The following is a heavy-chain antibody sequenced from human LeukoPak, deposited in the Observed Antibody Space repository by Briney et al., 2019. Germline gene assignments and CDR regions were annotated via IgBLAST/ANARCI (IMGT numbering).Heavy chain of an antibody. CDR1: GFTFSSYW. CDR2: IKQDGSEK. CDR3: ARDYDILTAYHASFDY. V-gene: IGHV3-7*01. D-gene: IGHD3-9*01. Sequence: PGGSLRLSCTVSGFTFSSYWMSWVRQAPGKGLEWVANIKQDGSEKYYVDSVKGRFTVSRDNAKNSLYLQMNSLRAEDTAVYYCARDYDILTAYHASFDYWGQGTLVTVSS. J-gene: IGHJ4*02.